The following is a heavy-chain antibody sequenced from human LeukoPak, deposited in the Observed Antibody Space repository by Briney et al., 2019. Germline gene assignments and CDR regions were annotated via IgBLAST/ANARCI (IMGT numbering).Heavy chain of an antibody. CDR3: AKDSSSGWYVDFDY. V-gene: IGHV3-23*01. CDR1: GFTFSSYA. J-gene: IGHJ4*02. CDR2: VSGSGGST. D-gene: IGHD6-19*01. Sequence: GGSLRLSCAASGFTFSSYAMSWVRQAPGKGLEWVSAVSGSGGSTYYADSVKGRSTISRDNSKNTLYLQMNSLRAEDTAVYYCAKDSSSGWYVDFDYWGQGTLVTVSS.